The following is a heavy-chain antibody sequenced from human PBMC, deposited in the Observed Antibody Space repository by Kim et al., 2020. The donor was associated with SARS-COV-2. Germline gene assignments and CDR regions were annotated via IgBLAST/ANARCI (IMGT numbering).Heavy chain of an antibody. CDR2: INHSGST. J-gene: IGHJ4*02. D-gene: IGHD6-13*01. Sequence: SETLSLTCAVYGGSFSGYYWSWIRQPPGKGLEWIGEINHSGSTNYNPSLKSRVTISVDTSKNQFSLKLSSVTAADTAVYYCARGRGLRQQPRHYYFDYWGQGTLVTVSS. V-gene: IGHV4-34*01. CDR3: ARGRGLRQQPRHYYFDY. CDR1: GGSFSGYY.